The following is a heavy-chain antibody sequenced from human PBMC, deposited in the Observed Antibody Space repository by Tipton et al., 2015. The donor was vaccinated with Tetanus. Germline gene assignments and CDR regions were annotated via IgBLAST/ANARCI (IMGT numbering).Heavy chain of an antibody. CDR2: IYPGDSDT. Sequence: QSGPEVKKPGESLKISCKGSGYSFTSYSIGWVRQMPGKGLEWMGIIYPGDSDTRYSPSFQGQVTISADKSISTAYLLWSNLKASDTAIYYCARLAHGDKEAGVHWGQGTLVTVSS. J-gene: IGHJ4*02. D-gene: IGHD4-23*01. V-gene: IGHV5-51*03. CDR1: GYSFTSYS. CDR3: ARLAHGDKEAGVH.